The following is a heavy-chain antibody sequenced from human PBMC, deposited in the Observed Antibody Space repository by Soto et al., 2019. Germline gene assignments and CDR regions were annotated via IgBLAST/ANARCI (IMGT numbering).Heavy chain of an antibody. CDR3: ASATVVAATFDF. V-gene: IGHV3-21*01. CDR2: ISSGSSNI. Sequence: EVQLVESGGGLVKPGGSLTLSCADSGFAFRSYNMNCVRQAPGKGLEWVASISSGSSNIYYADSVKGRFTISRDNAKNSLFLQMDSLRAEDSAVYYSASATVVAATFDFWGQGTLVTVSS. D-gene: IGHD2-15*01. CDR1: GFAFRSYN. J-gene: IGHJ4*02.